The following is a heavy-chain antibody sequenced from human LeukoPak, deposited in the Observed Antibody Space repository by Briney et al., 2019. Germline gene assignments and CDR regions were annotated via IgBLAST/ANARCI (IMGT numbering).Heavy chain of an antibody. D-gene: IGHD1-1*01. CDR2: IRQDGSEQ. Sequence: GGSLRLSCAASGFTFSTYWMSWVRQAPGKGLEWVANIRQDGSEQYYVDSVKGRFTISRDNSKNTLYLQMNSLRAEDTAVYYCAKGTSDYDYWGQGTLVTVSS. CDR1: GFTFSTYW. J-gene: IGHJ4*02. CDR3: AKGTSDYDY. V-gene: IGHV3-7*01.